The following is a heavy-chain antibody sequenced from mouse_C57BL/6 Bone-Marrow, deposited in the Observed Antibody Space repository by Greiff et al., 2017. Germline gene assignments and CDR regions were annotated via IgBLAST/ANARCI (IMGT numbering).Heavy chain of an antibody. V-gene: IGHV1-69*01. CDR3: AREGAQAPYYFDY. D-gene: IGHD3-2*02. J-gene: IGHJ2*01. Sequence: VQLQQPGAELVIPGASVKLSCKASGYTFTSYWMHWVKQRPGQGLEWIGEIDPSDSYTNYNQKFKGKSTLTVDKSSSTAYMQLSSLTSEDSAVYYCAREGAQAPYYFDYWGQGTTLTVSA. CDR2: IDPSDSYT. CDR1: GYTFTSYW.